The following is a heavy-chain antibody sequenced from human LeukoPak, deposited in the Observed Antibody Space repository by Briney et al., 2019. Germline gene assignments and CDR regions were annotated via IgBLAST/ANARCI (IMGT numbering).Heavy chain of an antibody. Sequence: GASVKVSCKASGYTFTSYGISWVRQAPGQGLEWMGWISVYNGNTNYAQKVQGRVTMTTDISTSTAYMELRSLRSDDTAVYYCTRDQGYCSGGSCYYWFDPWGQGTLVTVSS. J-gene: IGHJ5*02. V-gene: IGHV1-18*01. CDR1: GYTFTSYG. D-gene: IGHD2-15*01. CDR3: TRDQGYCSGGSCYYWFDP. CDR2: ISVYNGNT.